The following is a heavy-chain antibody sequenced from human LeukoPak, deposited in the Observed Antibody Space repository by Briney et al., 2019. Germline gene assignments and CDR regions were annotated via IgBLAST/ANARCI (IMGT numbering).Heavy chain of an antibody. CDR2: IYHSGST. D-gene: IGHD3-22*01. CDR1: GGSISSYY. V-gene: IGHV4-59*12. Sequence: SETLSLTCTVSGGSISSYYWSWIRQSPGKGLEWIGYIYHSGSTYYNPSLKSRVTISVDRSKNQFSLKLSSVTAADTAVYYCARGSLHYYDSSGFEYFQHWGQGTLVTVSS. CDR3: ARGSLHYYDSSGFEYFQH. J-gene: IGHJ1*01.